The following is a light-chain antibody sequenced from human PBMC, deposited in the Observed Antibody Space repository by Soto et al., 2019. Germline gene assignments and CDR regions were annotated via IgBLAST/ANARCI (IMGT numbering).Light chain of an antibody. CDR3: LLQHNFLLT. J-gene: IGKJ1*01. Sequence: EIKMCRSRGSPSEYTGKRATLSCRASQSVTTRLAWYQHKPGPAPRLLIYGASTRATGIPARFSGSGSGTEFTLTISSLQPEDFAPYCCLLQHNFLLTSGQGTMVDI. CDR2: GAS. V-gene: IGKV3-15*01. CDR1: QSVTTR.